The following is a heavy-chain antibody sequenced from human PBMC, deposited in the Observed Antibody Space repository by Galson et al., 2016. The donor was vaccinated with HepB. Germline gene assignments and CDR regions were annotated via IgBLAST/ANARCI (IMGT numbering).Heavy chain of an antibody. CDR2: ISYDGSNK. Sequence: SLRLSCAASGFTFSSYAMHWVRQAPGKGLEWVAAISYDGSNKHYADSVKGRFSISRDNSKNTLYVHMNSLRTEDTAVYYCARDSYSFDYWGQGTLVTVSS. CDR3: ARDSYSFDY. V-gene: IGHV3-30*04. CDR1: GFTFSSYA. J-gene: IGHJ4*02.